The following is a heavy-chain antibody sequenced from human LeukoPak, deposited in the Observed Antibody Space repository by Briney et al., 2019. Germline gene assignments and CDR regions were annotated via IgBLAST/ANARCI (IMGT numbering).Heavy chain of an antibody. CDR2: IKTHADGGTR. CDR3: TTYTAAVGTRYFDD. V-gene: IGHV3-15*01. Sequence: KPGRSLRLSCTASGFTFGDYAMSWVRQAPGKGLEWLGRIKTHADGGTRDYAAPVKGRFTISRDDSKNTLYLQMNSLKTEDTAVYYCTTYTAAVGTRYFDDWGQGTLVTVSS. CDR1: GFTFGDYA. J-gene: IGHJ4*02. D-gene: IGHD6-13*01.